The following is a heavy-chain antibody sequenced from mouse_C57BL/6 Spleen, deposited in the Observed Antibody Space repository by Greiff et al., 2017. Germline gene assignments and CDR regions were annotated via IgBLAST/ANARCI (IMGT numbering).Heavy chain of an antibody. CDR2: IHPNSGST. J-gene: IGHJ3*01. V-gene: IGHV1-64*01. CDR3: AGNDGDWFAY. CDR1: GYTFTSYW. Sequence: QVQLQQPGAELVKPGASVKLSCKASGYTFTSYWMHWVKQRPGQGLEWIGMIHPNSGSTKYNEKFKSKATLTVDKSSSTAYMQLSSLTSEDSAVYYCAGNDGDWFAYWGQGTLVTVSA.